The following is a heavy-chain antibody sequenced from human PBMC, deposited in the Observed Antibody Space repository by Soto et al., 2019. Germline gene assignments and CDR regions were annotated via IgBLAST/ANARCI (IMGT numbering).Heavy chain of an antibody. V-gene: IGHV3-11*01. D-gene: IGHD2-2*01. J-gene: IGHJ6*03. Sequence: QVQLVESGGGLVKPGGSLRLSCAASGFTFSDYYMSWIRQAPGKGLEWVSYISSSGSTIYYADSVKGRFTISRDNAKNSLYLQMNSLRAEDTAVYYCARAPSQYCSSTSCYEEYYYYYMDVWGKGTTVTVSS. CDR1: GFTFSDYY. CDR2: ISSSGSTI. CDR3: ARAPSQYCSSTSCYEEYYYYYMDV.